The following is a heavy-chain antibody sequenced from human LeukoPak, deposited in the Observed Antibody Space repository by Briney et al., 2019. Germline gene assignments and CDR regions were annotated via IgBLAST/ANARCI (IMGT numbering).Heavy chain of an antibody. D-gene: IGHD5-12*01. CDR1: GGTFSSYA. V-gene: IGHV1-69*06. Sequence: ASVKVSCKASGGTFSSYAISWVRQAPGQGLEWMGGIIPIFGTANYAQKFQGRVTITADTSTSTAYMELRSLRSDDTAVYYCARTSHYVDIAATIPYRIYYFDYWGQGTLVTVSS. CDR2: IIPIFGTA. CDR3: ARTSHYVDIAATIPYRIYYFDY. J-gene: IGHJ4*02.